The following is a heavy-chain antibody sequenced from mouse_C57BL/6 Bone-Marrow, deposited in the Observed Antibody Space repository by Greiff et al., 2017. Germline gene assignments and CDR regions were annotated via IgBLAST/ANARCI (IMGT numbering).Heavy chain of an antibody. J-gene: IGHJ4*01. CDR3: AGGDAMDY. CDR1: GYAFSSSW. Sequence: QVQLQQSGPELVKPGASVKISCKASGYAFSSSWMNWVKQRPGKGLEWTGRIYPGDGDTNYNGKFKGKATLTADKSSSTAYMQLSSLTSEDSAVYFCAGGDAMDYWGQGTSVTVAS. V-gene: IGHV1-82*01. CDR2: IYPGDGDT.